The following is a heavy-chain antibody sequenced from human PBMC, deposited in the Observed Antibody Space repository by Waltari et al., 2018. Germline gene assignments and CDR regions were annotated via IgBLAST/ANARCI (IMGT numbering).Heavy chain of an antibody. D-gene: IGHD2-8*02. J-gene: IGHJ4*02. CDR3: ARITRARVLSSFSYYFDY. CDR2: IYYSGST. Sequence: QLQLQESGPGLVKPSETLSLTCTVSGGSISSSSYYWGWIRQPPGKGLEWIGSIYYSGSTYYNPSLKSRVTISVDTSKNQFSLKLSSVTAADTAVYYCARITRARVLSSFSYYFDYWGQGTLVTVSS. V-gene: IGHV4-39*01. CDR1: GGSISSSSYY.